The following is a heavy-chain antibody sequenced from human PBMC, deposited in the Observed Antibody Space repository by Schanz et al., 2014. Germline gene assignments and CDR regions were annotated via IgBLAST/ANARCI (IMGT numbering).Heavy chain of an antibody. J-gene: IGHJ4*02. D-gene: IGHD3-10*01. Sequence: VHLLESGGGLVEPGGSLRLSCAASGFSFSDYYMSWIRQAPGKGLQWVARIKSKTDGGTRDYAAPVKGRFTISTDVSKNTVSLQVTSLQTETTPVYSCPADLWFGAVWGVWWGQGTLVNVSS. V-gene: IGHV3-15*01. CDR1: GFSFSDYY. CDR3: PADLWFGAVWGVW. CDR2: IKSKTDGGTR.